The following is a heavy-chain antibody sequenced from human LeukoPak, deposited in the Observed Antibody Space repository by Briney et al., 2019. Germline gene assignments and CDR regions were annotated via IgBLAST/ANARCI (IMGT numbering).Heavy chain of an antibody. D-gene: IGHD3-9*01. Sequence: GRSLRLSCAASGFTFSSYGMHWVRQAPGKGLEWVAVISYDGSNKYYADSVKGRFTISRDNSKNTLYLQMNSLRAEDTAVYYCARAATGPIPDYWGQGTLVTVSS. CDR3: ARAATGPIPDY. CDR2: ISYDGSNK. CDR1: GFTFSSYG. J-gene: IGHJ4*02. V-gene: IGHV3-30*03.